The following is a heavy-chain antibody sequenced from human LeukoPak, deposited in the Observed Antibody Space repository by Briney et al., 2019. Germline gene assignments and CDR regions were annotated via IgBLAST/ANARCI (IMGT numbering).Heavy chain of an antibody. CDR3: VNIAGEDY. CDR1: GFTFSSHA. V-gene: IGHV3-64D*09. Sequence: PGGSLRLSCSASGFTFSSHAIYWVRQAPGKGLEYVSAISSDGITTYYADSVKGRFTISRDNSKNTLYLQMSSLRAEDTAVYYFVNIAGEDYWGQGTLVTVSS. J-gene: IGHJ4*02. CDR2: ISSDGITT. D-gene: IGHD6-13*01.